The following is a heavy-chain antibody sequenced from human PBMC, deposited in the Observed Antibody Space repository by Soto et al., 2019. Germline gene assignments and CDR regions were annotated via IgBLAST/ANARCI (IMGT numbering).Heavy chain of an antibody. V-gene: IGHV1-18*01. CDR3: ARERKHIDY. Sequence: GASVKVSCKASGYTFTSYGISWVRQAPGQGLEWRGWISAYNGKTNNAQKLQSKNNMTTNTTTSTAYMELRSLSSDDTAVYYCARERKHIDYWGQGTLVTVSS. CDR2: ISAYNGKT. J-gene: IGHJ4*02. CDR1: GYTFTSYG.